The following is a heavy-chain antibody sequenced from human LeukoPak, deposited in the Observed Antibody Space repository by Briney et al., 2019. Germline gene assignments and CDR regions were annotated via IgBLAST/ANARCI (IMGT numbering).Heavy chain of an antibody. Sequence: GGSLRLSCAASGFTFSSYAMSWVRQAPGKGLEWVSAISGSGGSTYYADSVKGRFTLSRDDSRNTVYLQLNNLRVEDTAIYYCARASWISTADAVWWGQGTQVTVSS. CDR3: ARASWISTADAVW. CDR1: GFTFSSYA. J-gene: IGHJ4*02. CDR2: ISGSGGST. D-gene: IGHD2-2*03. V-gene: IGHV3-23*01.